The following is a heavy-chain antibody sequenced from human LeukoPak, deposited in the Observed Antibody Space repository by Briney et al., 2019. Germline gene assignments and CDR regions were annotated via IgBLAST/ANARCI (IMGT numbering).Heavy chain of an antibody. J-gene: IGHJ4*02. D-gene: IGHD2-2*01. CDR3: TRTSDHDY. CDR1: GYTFTNFW. V-gene: IGHV5-10-1*01. CDR2: IDPRDSYT. Sequence: GESLKISCQGSGYTFTNFWINWVRQMPGKGLEWVGKIDPRDSYTKYSPSFEGHVSISADKSIDTVYLQWRSLESSDTAIYYWTRTSDHDYWGPGTLVVVSS.